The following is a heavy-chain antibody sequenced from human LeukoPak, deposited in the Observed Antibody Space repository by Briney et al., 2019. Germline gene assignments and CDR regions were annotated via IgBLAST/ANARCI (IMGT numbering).Heavy chain of an antibody. J-gene: IGHJ5*01. Sequence: SETLSLTCVVSGGSISSSSYYWGWIRQPPGKGLEWIGSIYYSGSTYYSPSLKTRATVSVDTSKNQFSLKVSSVTAADTAVYYCASAKVVAATHWIDSWGQGTLVIVSS. CDR1: GGSISSSSYY. CDR2: IYYSGST. D-gene: IGHD2-15*01. CDR3: ASAKVVAATHWIDS. V-gene: IGHV4-39*01.